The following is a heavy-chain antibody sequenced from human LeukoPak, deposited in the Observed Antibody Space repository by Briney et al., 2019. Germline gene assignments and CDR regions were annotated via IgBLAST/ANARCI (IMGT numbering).Heavy chain of an antibody. CDR3: ARDPSYGNN. CDR2: ISSGSTYT. D-gene: IGHD3-16*02. CDR1: GFTVSSNY. V-gene: IGHV3-21*01. J-gene: IGHJ4*02. Sequence: KPGGSLRLSCAASGFTVSSNYMSWVRQAPGKGLEWVSSISSGSTYTHYADSVKGRFVVSRDNAKNSLYLQMNSLRAEDTAVYYCARDPSYGNNWGQGTLVIVSS.